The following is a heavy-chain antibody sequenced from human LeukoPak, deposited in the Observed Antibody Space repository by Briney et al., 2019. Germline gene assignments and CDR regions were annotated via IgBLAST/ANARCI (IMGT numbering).Heavy chain of an antibody. D-gene: IGHD6-13*01. CDR2: FDPEDGET. V-gene: IGHV1-24*01. J-gene: IGHJ6*02. Sequence: ASVKVSCKVSGYTLTELSMHWVRQAPGKGLEWMGGFDPEDGETIYAQKFQGRVTMTEDTSTDTAYMELSSLRSEDTAVYYCATTTITIAAAGTARYYYHGMDVWGQGTTVTVSS. CDR1: GYTLTELS. CDR3: ATTTITIAAAGTARYYYHGMDV.